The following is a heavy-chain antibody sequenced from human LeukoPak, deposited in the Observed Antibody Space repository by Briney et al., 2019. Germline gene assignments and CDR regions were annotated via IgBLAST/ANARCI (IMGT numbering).Heavy chain of an antibody. CDR1: GYTFTSYD. V-gene: IGHV1-8*03. CDR3: ARGAQWSAYYYFDY. Sequence: GASVKVSCKASGYTFTSYDINWVRQATGQGLEWMGWMNPNSGNTGYAQRFQGRVPITRNTSISTAYMELSSLRSEDTAVYYCARGAQWSAYYYFDYWGQGTLVTVSS. J-gene: IGHJ4*02. D-gene: IGHD2-8*01. CDR2: MNPNSGNT.